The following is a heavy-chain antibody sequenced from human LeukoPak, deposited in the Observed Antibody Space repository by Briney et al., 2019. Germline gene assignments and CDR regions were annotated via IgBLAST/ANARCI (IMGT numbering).Heavy chain of an antibody. CDR3: ARLGMTTVTTGDSEPSYYYYYMDV. CDR1: GGSISSSSYY. V-gene: IGHV4-39*01. J-gene: IGHJ6*03. D-gene: IGHD4-17*01. Sequence: SETLSLTCTVSGGSISSSSYYWGWIRQPPGKGLEWIGSIYYSGSTYYNPSLKSRVTISVDTSKNQFSLKLSPVTAADTAVYYCARLGMTTVTTGDSEPSYYYYYMDVWGKGTTVTVSS. CDR2: IYYSGST.